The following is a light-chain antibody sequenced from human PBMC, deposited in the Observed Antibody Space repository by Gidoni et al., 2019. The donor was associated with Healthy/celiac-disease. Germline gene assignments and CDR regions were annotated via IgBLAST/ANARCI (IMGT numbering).Light chain of an antibody. V-gene: IGKV3-20*01. J-gene: IGKJ1*01. CDR2: GAS. Sequence: EIVLTQSPGTLSLSPGERATLSCRASQSVSSSYFAWYQQKPGQDPRLLIYGASSRATGIPDRFSGSGSGTDFTLTISRLEPEDFAVYYCQQYGSSPWTFGQGTKVEIK. CDR3: QQYGSSPWT. CDR1: QSVSSSY.